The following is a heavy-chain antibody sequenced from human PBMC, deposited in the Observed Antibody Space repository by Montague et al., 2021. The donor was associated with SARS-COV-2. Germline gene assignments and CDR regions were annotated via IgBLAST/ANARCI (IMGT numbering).Heavy chain of an antibody. CDR1: GFSLSTSGMC. CDR2: IDWGDDK. CDR3: ARTPYYYDSSGYYYGAFDI. J-gene: IGHJ3*02. V-gene: IGHV2-70*11. Sequence: PALVKPTQTLTLTCTFSGFSLSTSGMCVSWICQPPGKALEWLARIDWGDDKYYSTSLKTRLTISKDTSKNQVVLTMTNMDPVDTATYYCARTPYYYDSSGYYYGAFDIWGQGTMVTVSS. D-gene: IGHD3-22*01.